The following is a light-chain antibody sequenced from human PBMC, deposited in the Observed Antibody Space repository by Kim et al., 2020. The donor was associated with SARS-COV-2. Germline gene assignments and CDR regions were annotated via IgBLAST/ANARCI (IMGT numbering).Light chain of an antibody. J-gene: IGLJ1*01. CDR3: QTWGTGLGV. V-gene: IGLV4-69*01. Sequence: ASVKLTGTLGSGHSSYASEWHQQQPEKGPRYLMKLNSDGSHSKGDGIPDRFSGSSSGAERYLTNSSLQSEDEADYYCQTWGTGLGVFGTGTKVTVL. CDR2: LNSDGSH. CDR1: SGHSSYA.